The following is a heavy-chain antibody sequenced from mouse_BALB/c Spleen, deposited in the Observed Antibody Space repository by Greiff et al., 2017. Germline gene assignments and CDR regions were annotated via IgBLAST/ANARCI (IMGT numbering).Heavy chain of an antibody. V-gene: IGHV1-14*01. D-gene: IGHD1-1*01. Sequence: VQLQQSGPELVKPGASVKMSCKASGYTFTSYVMHWVKQKPGQGLEWIGYINPYNDGTKYNEKFKGKATLTSDKSSSTAYMELSSLTSEDSAVYYCAKSSSFITTVVAQYYYAMDYWVKEPQSPSPQ. CDR2: INPYNDGT. CDR1: GYTFTSYV. CDR3: AKSSSFITTVVAQYYYAMDY. J-gene: IGHJ4*01.